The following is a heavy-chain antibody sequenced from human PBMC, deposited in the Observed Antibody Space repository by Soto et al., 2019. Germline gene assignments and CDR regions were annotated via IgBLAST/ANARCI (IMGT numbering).Heavy chain of an antibody. D-gene: IGHD5-12*01. J-gene: IGHJ4*02. Sequence: QVQLVESGGGVVQPGRSLRLSCAASGFTFSSYAMHWVRQAPGKGLEWVAVISYDGSNKYYADSVKDRFTISRDNSKNTLYLQMNSLRAEDTAVYYCARDRGYGGYGVGDYWGQGTLVTVSS. V-gene: IGHV3-30-3*01. CDR1: GFTFSSYA. CDR2: ISYDGSNK. CDR3: ARDRGYGGYGVGDY.